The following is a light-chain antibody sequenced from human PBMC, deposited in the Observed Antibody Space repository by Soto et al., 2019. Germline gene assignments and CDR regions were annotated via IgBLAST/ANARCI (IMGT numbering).Light chain of an antibody. J-gene: IGLJ1*01. V-gene: IGLV2-14*01. CDR1: TSDIGGYNY. CDR3: NSYRSGSTPYV. Sequence: QSVLTQPASVSGSPGQSITISCTGTTSDIGGYNYVSWYQKHPGKAPKLILYDVSNRPSGVSNSFSGSKSGSTASLTFSGLQAEDEADYYCNSYRSGSTPYVFGTGTKVTVL. CDR2: DVS.